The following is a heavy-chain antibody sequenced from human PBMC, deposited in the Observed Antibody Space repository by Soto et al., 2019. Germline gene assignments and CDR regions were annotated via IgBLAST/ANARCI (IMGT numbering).Heavy chain of an antibody. CDR2: INSDGSST. D-gene: IGHD2-21*02. CDR1: GFTFSSYW. CDR3: ARESGDWPLNWFDP. Sequence: GGSLRLSCAASGFTFSSYWMHWVRQAPGKGLVWASRINSDGSSTSYADSAKGRFTISRDNAKNTLYLQMNGLTAEDTAVYYCARESGDWPLNWFDPWGQGTLVTVSS. V-gene: IGHV3-74*01. J-gene: IGHJ5*02.